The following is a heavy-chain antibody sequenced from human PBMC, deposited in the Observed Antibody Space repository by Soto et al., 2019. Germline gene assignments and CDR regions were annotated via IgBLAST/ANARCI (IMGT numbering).Heavy chain of an antibody. CDR1: GGSISSYY. CDR2: IYYSGGT. Sequence: KPSETLSLTCTVSGGSISSYYWSWIRQPPGKGLEWIGYIYYSGGTNYNPSLKSRVTISVDTSKNQFSLKLSSVTAADTAVYYCAREPGFDILTGYYNDYWGQGTLVTVSS. V-gene: IGHV4-59*01. CDR3: AREPGFDILTGYYNDY. J-gene: IGHJ4*02. D-gene: IGHD3-9*01.